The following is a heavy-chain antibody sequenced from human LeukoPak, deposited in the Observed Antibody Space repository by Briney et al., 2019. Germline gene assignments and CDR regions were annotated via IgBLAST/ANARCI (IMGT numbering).Heavy chain of an antibody. CDR2: IYYSGST. CDR3: ARENYYGSAKVNAFDI. J-gene: IGHJ3*02. D-gene: IGHD3-10*01. Sequence: SETLSLTCTVSGGSISSGGYYWSWIRQHPGKGLEWIGYIYYSGSTYYNPSLKSRVTISVDTSKNQFSLKLSSVTAADTAVYCCARENYYGSAKVNAFDIWGQGTMVTVSS. CDR1: GGSISSGGYY. V-gene: IGHV4-31*03.